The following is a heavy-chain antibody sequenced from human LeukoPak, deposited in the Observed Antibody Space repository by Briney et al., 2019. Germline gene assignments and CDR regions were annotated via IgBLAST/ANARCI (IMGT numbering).Heavy chain of an antibody. CDR1: GGSISSSSYY. CDR3: ARGVLCRYSSSCHGDYYYMDV. V-gene: IGHV4-39*07. Sequence: SETLSLTCTVSGGSISSSSYYWGWIRQPPGKGLEWIGSIYYSGSTYYNPSLKSRVTISVDTSKNQFSLKLSSVTAADTAVYYCARGVLCRYSSSCHGDYYYMDVWGKGTTVTVSS. D-gene: IGHD6-13*01. J-gene: IGHJ6*03. CDR2: IYYSGST.